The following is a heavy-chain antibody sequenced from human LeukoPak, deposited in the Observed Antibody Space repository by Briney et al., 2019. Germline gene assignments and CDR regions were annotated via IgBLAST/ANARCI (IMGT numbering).Heavy chain of an antibody. CDR2: INYSGST. Sequence: SETLSLTCTVSGASISSHYWSWIRQTPGKGLEWIGQINYSGSTYYNPSLKSRVTLSIDTSKNQFSLKVSSVTAVDTAVYYCARDIEAVGATLYFDYWGQGTLVTVSS. J-gene: IGHJ4*02. V-gene: IGHV4-59*11. CDR1: GASISSHY. D-gene: IGHD1-26*01. CDR3: ARDIEAVGATLYFDY.